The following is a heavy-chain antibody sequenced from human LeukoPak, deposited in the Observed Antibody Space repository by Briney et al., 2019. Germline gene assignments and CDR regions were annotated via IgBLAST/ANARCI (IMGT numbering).Heavy chain of an antibody. J-gene: IGHJ4*02. CDR1: GGSISSYY. CDR3: ARVHSGYDMYYFDY. Sequence: SETLSLTCTVSGGSISSYYWSWIRQPPGKGLEWIGYIYYSGSTNYNPSLKSRVTISVDTSKNQFSLKLSSVTAADTAVYYCARVHSGYDMYYFDYWGQETLVTVSS. D-gene: IGHD5-12*01. V-gene: IGHV4-59*01. CDR2: IYYSGST.